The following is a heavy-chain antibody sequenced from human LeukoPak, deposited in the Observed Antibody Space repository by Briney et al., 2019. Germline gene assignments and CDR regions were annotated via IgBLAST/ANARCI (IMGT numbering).Heavy chain of an antibody. V-gene: IGHV3-74*01. J-gene: IGHJ5*02. CDR3: ARAGGSGWFDP. CDR2: INIDGST. Sequence: GGSLRLSCAASGFTFRNYWMHWVRQAPGKGLLWVSRINIDGSTRYADSVEGRFTISRDKSKNTLYLQMNSLRAEDTAVYYCARAGGSGWFDPWGQGTLVTVSP. D-gene: IGHD3-10*01. CDR1: GFTFRNYW.